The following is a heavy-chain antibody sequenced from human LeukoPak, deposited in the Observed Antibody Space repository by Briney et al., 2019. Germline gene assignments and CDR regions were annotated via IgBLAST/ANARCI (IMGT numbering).Heavy chain of an antibody. D-gene: IGHD3-3*01. CDR3: ATTYYAFWSVYYYHAFDI. CDR1: GGSFSGYY. V-gene: IGHV4-34*01. Sequence: PSETLSLTCAVYGGSFSGYYWSWIRQPPGKGLEWIGEINHSGSTNYNPSLKSRVTISVDTSKNQFSLKLSSVTAADTAVYYCATTYYAFWSVYYYHAFDIWGQETMVTVSS. CDR2: INHSGST. J-gene: IGHJ3*02.